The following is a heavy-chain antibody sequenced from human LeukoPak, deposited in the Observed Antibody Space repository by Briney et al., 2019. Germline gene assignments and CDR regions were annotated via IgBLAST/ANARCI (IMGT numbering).Heavy chain of an antibody. Sequence: PSETLSLTCAISGGSISPYYWSWIRQPAGKGLEWIGRIYTSGGTNYNPSLRSRVTMSVDTSKNQFSLKLSSVTAADTAVYYCARDYDSWAYYFDYWGQGTLVTVSS. CDR2: IYTSGGT. V-gene: IGHV4-4*07. CDR1: GGSISPYY. J-gene: IGHJ4*02. CDR3: ARDYDSWAYYFDY. D-gene: IGHD6-13*01.